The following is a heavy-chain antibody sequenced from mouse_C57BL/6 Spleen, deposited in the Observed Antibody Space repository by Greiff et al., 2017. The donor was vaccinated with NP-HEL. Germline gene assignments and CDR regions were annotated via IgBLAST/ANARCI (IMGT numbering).Heavy chain of an antibody. V-gene: IGHV1-18*01. CDR1: GYTFTDYN. J-gene: IGHJ1*03. D-gene: IGHD1-1*01. CDR2: INPNNGGT. Sequence: EVMLVESGPELVKPGASVKIPCKASGYTFTDYNMDWVKQSHGKSLEWIGDINPNNGGTIYNQKFKGKATLTVDKSSSTAYMELRSLTSEDTAVYYCARWNYGSSYWYFDVWGTGTTVTVSS. CDR3: ARWNYGSSYWYFDV.